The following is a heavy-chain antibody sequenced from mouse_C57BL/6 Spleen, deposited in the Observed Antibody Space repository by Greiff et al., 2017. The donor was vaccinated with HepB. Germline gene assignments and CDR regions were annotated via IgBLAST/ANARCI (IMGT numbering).Heavy chain of an antibody. CDR1: GYSITSGYY. CDR2: ISYDGSN. V-gene: IGHV3-6*01. CDR3: ARGEFSGSSYGGWFAY. J-gene: IGHJ3*01. D-gene: IGHD1-1*01. Sequence: EVQLVESGPGLVKPSQSLSLTCSVTGYSITSGYYWNWIRQFPGNKLEWMGYISYDGSNNYNPSLKNRISITRDTSKNQFFLKLNSVTTEDTATYYCARGEFSGSSYGGWFAYWGQGTLVTVSA.